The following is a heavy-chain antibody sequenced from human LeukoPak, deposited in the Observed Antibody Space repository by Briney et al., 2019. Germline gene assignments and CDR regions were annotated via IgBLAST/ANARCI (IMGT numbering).Heavy chain of an antibody. CDR2: ISSSGTYI. V-gene: IGHV3-21*01. Sequence: GGSLRLSCVASGFTFSRYSMNWVRQAPGKGLEWVSSISSSGTYIYYADSMKGRFTISRDNAKNSLYLQMNSLRAEDTAVYYCARGRHCSGGSCYPHDAFDIWGQGTMVTVSS. J-gene: IGHJ3*02. CDR1: GFTFSRYS. D-gene: IGHD2-15*01. CDR3: ARGRHCSGGSCYPHDAFDI.